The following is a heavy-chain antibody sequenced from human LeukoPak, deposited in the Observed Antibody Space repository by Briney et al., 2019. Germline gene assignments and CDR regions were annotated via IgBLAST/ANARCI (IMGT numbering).Heavy chain of an antibody. V-gene: IGHV4-39*07. D-gene: IGHD2-15*01. CDR1: GGSISSSSYY. J-gene: IGHJ4*02. Sequence: SETLSLTCTVSGGSISSSSYYWGWIRQPPGKGLEWIGSIYYSGSTYYNPSLKSRVTISVDTSKNQFSLKLSSVTAADTAVYYCARGIVVVVAAIGPPDYWGQGTLVTVSS. CDR3: ARGIVVVVAAIGPPDY. CDR2: IYYSGST.